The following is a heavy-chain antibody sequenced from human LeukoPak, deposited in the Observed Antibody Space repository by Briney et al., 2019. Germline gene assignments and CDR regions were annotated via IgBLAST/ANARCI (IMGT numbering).Heavy chain of an antibody. D-gene: IGHD6-13*01. Sequence: SETLSLTCTVSGRSISSSSYYCGWLRQPPGKGLEWIGSIYYSGTTYYNPSLRSGVTISVDTTKNQFSLRLSSVTAADTAVYYCAMPPGAAAVHDAFEIWGEGAMVTASS. CDR3: AMPPGAAAVHDAFEI. CDR2: IYYSGTT. V-gene: IGHV4-39*01. CDR1: GRSISSSSYY. J-gene: IGHJ3*02.